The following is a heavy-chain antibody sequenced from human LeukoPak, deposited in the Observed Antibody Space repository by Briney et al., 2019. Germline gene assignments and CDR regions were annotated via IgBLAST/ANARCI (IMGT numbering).Heavy chain of an antibody. J-gene: IGHJ4*02. CDR3: ASSVGSTDY. CDR2: INHREST. Sequence: SETLSLTRAVCGGSFRAYYWTWLRQSPGKGVEWIGEINHRESTNYNPSLKSRLTISVGTSKNQFSLKLGSVPAADTAVYYCASSVGSTDYWGQGALVTVSS. V-gene: IGHV4-34*01. CDR1: GGSFRAYY. D-gene: IGHD1-26*01.